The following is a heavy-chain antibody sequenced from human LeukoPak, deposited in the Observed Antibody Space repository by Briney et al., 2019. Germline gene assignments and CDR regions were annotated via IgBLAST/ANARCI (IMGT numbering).Heavy chain of an antibody. CDR3: ARECYDFWSGYFGVGSPRNWFDP. V-gene: IGHV1-69*13. CDR1: GGTFSSYA. J-gene: IGHJ5*02. CDR2: IIPIFGTA. D-gene: IGHD3-3*01. Sequence: VASVKVSCKASGGTFSSYAISWVRQAPGQGLEWMGGIIPIFGTANYAQKFQGRVTITADESTSTAYMELSSLRSEDTAVYYCARECYDFWSGYFGVGSPRNWFDPWGQGTLVTVSS.